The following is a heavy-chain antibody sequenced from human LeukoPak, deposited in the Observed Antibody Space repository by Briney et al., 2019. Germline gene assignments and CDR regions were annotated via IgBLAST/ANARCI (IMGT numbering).Heavy chain of an antibody. V-gene: IGHV1-69*04. J-gene: IGHJ4*02. D-gene: IGHD6-13*01. CDR3: ASGKEAAAIDY. CDR1: GGTFSSYA. Sequence: SVKVSCKASGGTFSSYAISWVRQAPGQGLEWRGRIIPILGIANYAQKFQGRVTITADKSTSTAYMELSSLRSEDTAVYYCASGKEAAAIDYWGQGTLVTVSS. CDR2: IIPILGIA.